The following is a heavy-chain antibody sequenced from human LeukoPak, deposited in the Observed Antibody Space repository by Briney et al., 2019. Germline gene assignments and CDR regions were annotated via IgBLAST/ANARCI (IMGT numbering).Heavy chain of an antibody. Sequence: GGSLRLSCAASGFTFSGYAMSWVRQAPEKGLEWVSGISASDGSAYYADSVKGRFTISRDNSKNTLYLQMNSLRAEDTAVYYCAKPSPRNYYDSSGRWGQGTLVTVSS. D-gene: IGHD3-22*01. CDR3: AKPSPRNYYDSSGR. V-gene: IGHV3-23*01. J-gene: IGHJ4*02. CDR2: ISASDGSA. CDR1: GFTFSGYA.